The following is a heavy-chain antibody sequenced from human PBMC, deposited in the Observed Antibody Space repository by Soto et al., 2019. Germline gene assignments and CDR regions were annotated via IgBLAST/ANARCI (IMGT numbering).Heavy chain of an antibody. CDR2: ISHDGSDK. J-gene: IGHJ4*02. V-gene: IGHV3-30*18. Sequence: PGGSLRLSCAASGFPFGDFGMHWLRQAPGKGLEWVAVISHDGSDKFYADSVKARFTISRDNSKNTLYLLMNSLSAEDTALYYCAKFHGSGTYYNFPDYWGQGTLVTVSS. D-gene: IGHD3-10*01. CDR3: AKFHGSGTYYNFPDY. CDR1: GFPFGDFG.